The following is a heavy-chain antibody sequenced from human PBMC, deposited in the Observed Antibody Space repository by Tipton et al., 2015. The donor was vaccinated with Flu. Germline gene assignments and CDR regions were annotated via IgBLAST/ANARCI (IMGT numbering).Heavy chain of an antibody. V-gene: IGHV4-59*08. J-gene: IGHJ4*02. CDR2: IYYSRST. CDR3: ARGWQWLADAFDY. D-gene: IGHD6-19*01. Sequence: LRLSCTVSGGSISHYYWSWIRQSPGKGLEWIGYIYYSRSTNYNPSLKSRVTISVDASKSQFSLKLSSVTAADTAVYYCARGWQWLADAFDYWGQGTLVTVSS. CDR1: GGSISHYY.